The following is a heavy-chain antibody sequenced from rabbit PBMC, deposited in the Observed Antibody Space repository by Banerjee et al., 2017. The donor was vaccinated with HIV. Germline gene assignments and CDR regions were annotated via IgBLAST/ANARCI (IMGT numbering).Heavy chain of an antibody. Sequence: WVRQAPGKGLERIACINIVTGKSVYASWAKGRITFSKTSSTTVTLQMTSLTAADTATYFCARNYVNAFDPWGPGTLVTVS. CDR2: INIVTGKS. D-gene: IGHD1-1*01. V-gene: IGHV1S40*01. J-gene: IGHJ2*01. CDR3: ARNYVNAFDP.